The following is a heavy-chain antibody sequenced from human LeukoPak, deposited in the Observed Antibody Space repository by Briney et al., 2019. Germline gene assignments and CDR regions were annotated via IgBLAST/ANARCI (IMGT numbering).Heavy chain of an antibody. CDR2: ISSSSSYI. D-gene: IGHD3-3*01. CDR3: ARDRSYDFWSGPFDY. J-gene: IGHJ4*02. V-gene: IGHV3-21*01. CDR1: GFTFSSYS. Sequence: AGGSLRLSCAASGFTFSSYSMNWVRQAPGKGLEWVSSISSSSSYIYYADSVKGRFTISRDNAKNSLYLQMNSLRAEDTAVYYCARDRSYDFWSGPFDYWGQGTLVTVSS.